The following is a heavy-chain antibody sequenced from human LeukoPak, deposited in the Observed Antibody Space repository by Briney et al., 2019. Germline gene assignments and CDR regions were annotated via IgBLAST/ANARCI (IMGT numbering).Heavy chain of an antibody. Sequence: ASVKVSCKASGYTFTSYAMHWVRQAPGQRLEWMGWINAGNGNTKYSQKFQGRVTITRDTSASTAYMELSSLRSEDTAVYYCARDPITMVRGGQNWFDPWGQGTLATVSS. V-gene: IGHV1-3*01. J-gene: IGHJ5*02. CDR3: ARDPITMVRGGQNWFDP. CDR2: INAGNGNT. CDR1: GYTFTSYA. D-gene: IGHD3-10*01.